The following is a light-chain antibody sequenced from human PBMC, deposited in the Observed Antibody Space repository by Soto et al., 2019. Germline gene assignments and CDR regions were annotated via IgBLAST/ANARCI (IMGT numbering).Light chain of an antibody. Sequence: QSVLTQPASVSGSPGQSITISCTGTSSDVGGYNYVSWYQQPPGTAPKLMIYEVSNRPSGVSNRFSGSKSGNTTSLTISGLQAEDEADYYCSSFTSSRAYVFGIGTKVTVL. V-gene: IGLV2-14*01. CDR2: EVS. CDR3: SSFTSSRAYV. CDR1: SSDVGGYNY. J-gene: IGLJ1*01.